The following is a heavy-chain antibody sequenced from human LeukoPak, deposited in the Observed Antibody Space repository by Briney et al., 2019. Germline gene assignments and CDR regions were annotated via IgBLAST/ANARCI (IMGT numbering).Heavy chain of an antibody. Sequence: SVKVSCKASGGTFSSYAISWVRQAPGQGLEWMGGIIPIFGTANYAQKFQGRVTITTDESTSTAYMELSSLRSEDTAVYYCARIHIDCSSTSCYTRYYFDYWGQGTLVTVSS. V-gene: IGHV1-69*05. CDR1: GGTFSSYA. D-gene: IGHD2-2*02. J-gene: IGHJ4*02. CDR3: ARIHIDCSSTSCYTRYYFDY. CDR2: IIPIFGTA.